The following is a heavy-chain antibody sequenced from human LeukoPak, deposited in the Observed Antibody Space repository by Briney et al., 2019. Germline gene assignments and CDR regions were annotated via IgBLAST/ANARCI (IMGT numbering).Heavy chain of an antibody. CDR3: AREAIFGVVMDV. V-gene: IGHV4-61*02. CDR2: IYTSGST. D-gene: IGHD3-3*01. CDR1: GGSISSGSYY. J-gene: IGHJ6*04. Sequence: SQTLSLTCTVSGGSISSGSYYWSWIRQPAGKGLEWIGRIYTSGSTNYNPSLKSRVTIPVDTSKNQFSLKLSSVTAADTAVYYCAREAIFGVVMDVWGKGTTVTVSS.